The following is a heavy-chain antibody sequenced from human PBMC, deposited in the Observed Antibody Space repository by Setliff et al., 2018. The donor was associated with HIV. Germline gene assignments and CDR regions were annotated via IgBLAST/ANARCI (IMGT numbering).Heavy chain of an antibody. Sequence: SETLSLTCTVSGESIKTSSYYWSWIRQTPEKGLEWIGSVYNSGSTYSSPSLTSRVTISVDTSKNQFSLKMTSVTAADMGVYYCARPRNSNNWEAVLFWGQGSWVTVSS. J-gene: IGHJ4*02. CDR1: GESIKTSSYY. V-gene: IGHV4-39*01. D-gene: IGHD1-26*01. CDR2: VYNSGST. CDR3: ARPRNSNNWEAVLF.